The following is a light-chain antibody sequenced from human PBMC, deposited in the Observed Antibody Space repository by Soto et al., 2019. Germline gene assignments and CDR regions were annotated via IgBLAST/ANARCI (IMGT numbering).Light chain of an antibody. J-gene: IGKJ4*01. CDR2: AAS. CDR3: QQAHSFPFT. CDR1: QGIASW. Sequence: DIQIAPSPSFVPASVGDRVKLSCRASQGIASWLAWYQQKPGKAPKLLIYAASSLQSGVPSRFSGGGSGTNFTLTISSLRPEDFAIYYCQQAHSFPFTFGGGTKVDIK. V-gene: IGKV1-12*02.